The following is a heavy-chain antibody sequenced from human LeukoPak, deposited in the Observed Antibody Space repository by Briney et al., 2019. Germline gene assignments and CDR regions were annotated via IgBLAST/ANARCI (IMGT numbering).Heavy chain of an antibody. CDR1: GGSISSSNW. CDR2: IYHSGST. J-gene: IGHJ4*02. V-gene: IGHV4-4*02. CDR3: ARDARDSSWSNYFDY. D-gene: IGHD3-22*01. Sequence: SETLSLTCAVSGGSISSSNWWSWVRQPPGKGLEWIGEIYHSGSTNYNPSLKSRVTISVDKSKNQFSLKLSSVTAADTAVYYCARDARDSSWSNYFDYWGQGTLVTVSS.